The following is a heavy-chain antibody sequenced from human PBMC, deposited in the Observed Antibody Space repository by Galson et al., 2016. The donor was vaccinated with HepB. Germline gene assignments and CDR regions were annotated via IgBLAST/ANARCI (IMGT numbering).Heavy chain of an antibody. D-gene: IGHD1/OR15-1a*01. V-gene: IGHV4-39*01. CDR2: VYYSVSS. J-gene: IGHJ4*02. CDR3: ARPYSWSNLGGFDN. CDR1: GDSISSNSYY. Sequence: SETLSLTCSVSGDSISSNSYYWGWIRQPPGKGLEWIGSVYYSVSSYYNPSLESRVTIFIDTSQNQFSLKLTSVTAADTAVYYCARPYSWSNLGGFDNWGRGSLVTVSS.